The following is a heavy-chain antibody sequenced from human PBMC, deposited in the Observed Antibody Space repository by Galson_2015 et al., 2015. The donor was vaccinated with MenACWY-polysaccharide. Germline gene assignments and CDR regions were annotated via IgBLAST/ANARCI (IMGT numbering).Heavy chain of an antibody. CDR3: ATSVSVTGPLVARYYYYAMDV. V-gene: IGHV3-66*02. CDR1: GFPVRSNY. J-gene: IGHJ6*02. CDR2: VYTGDMT. D-gene: IGHD6-19*01. Sequence: LRLSCAGSGFPVRSNYMTWVRQAPGQGLEWVSVVYTGDMTYSADSVKGRFTVSRDDSKNTVYLQMNSLRPEDTAVYYCATSVSVTGPLVARYYYYAMDVWGQGTTVTVSS.